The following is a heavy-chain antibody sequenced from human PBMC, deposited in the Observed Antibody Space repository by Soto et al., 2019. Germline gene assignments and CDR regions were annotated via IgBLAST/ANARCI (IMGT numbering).Heavy chain of an antibody. CDR3: ARVGGPDVLRFLEWSQGWFDP. V-gene: IGHV4-61*01. D-gene: IGHD3-3*01. CDR1: GFSLSNTKMG. Sequence: SGPTLVNPTETLTLTCTVSGFSLSNTKMGVAWIRQPPGKGLEWIGYIYYSGSTNYNPSLKSRVTISVDTSKNQFSLKLSSVTAADTAVYYCARVGGPDVLRFLEWSQGWFDPWGQGTLVTVSS. J-gene: IGHJ5*02. CDR2: IYYSGST.